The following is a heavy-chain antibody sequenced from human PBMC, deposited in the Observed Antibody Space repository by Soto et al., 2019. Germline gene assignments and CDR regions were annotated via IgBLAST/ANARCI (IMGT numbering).Heavy chain of an antibody. J-gene: IGHJ6*02. CDR3: ARGRADYHGMDV. CDR2: INPNSGGT. CDR1: GYTFTGDY. D-gene: IGHD3-10*01. Sequence: QVQLVQSGAEVKKPGASVKVSCKASGYTFTGDYMHWVRQAPGQGLEWVGWINPNSGGTRYAQKFQGRVTMTRDTSSSTVYMELSRLRSDDRAVYHCARGRADYHGMDVWGQGTTVTVSS. V-gene: IGHV1-2*02.